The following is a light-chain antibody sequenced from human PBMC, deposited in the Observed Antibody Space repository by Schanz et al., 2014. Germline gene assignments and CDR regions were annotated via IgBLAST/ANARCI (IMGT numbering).Light chain of an antibody. CDR2: WAS. Sequence: DIVMTQSPDSLPVSLGERATITCKSSQSVLYTSDSKNYLAWYQHKPGQPPKLLISWASTRESGVPDRFTGSGSGTDFTLTISGLQAEDVAVYYCQQYYTTLGWTFGQGTKVEIK. V-gene: IGKV4-1*01. CDR1: QSVLYTSDSKNY. CDR3: QQYYTTLGWT. J-gene: IGKJ1*01.